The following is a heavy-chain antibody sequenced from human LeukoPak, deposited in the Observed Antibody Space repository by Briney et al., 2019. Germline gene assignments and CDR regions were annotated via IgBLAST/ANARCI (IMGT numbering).Heavy chain of an antibody. CDR2: INPSGGST. Sequence: ASVKVSCKASGYTFTSYYMHWVRQAPGQGLEWMGIINPSGGSTSYAQKFQGRVTMTRDTSTSTVYMELSSLRSEDTAVYYCARDHPPGWELHWFDPWGQGTLVTVSS. CDR1: GYTFTSYY. CDR3: ARDHPPGWELHWFDP. V-gene: IGHV1-46*01. J-gene: IGHJ5*02. D-gene: IGHD1-26*01.